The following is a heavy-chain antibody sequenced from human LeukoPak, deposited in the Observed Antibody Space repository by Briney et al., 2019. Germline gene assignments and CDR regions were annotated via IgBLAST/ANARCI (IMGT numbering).Heavy chain of an antibody. D-gene: IGHD5-24*01. Sequence: SETLSLTCTVAGGSISSSSYYWGWIRQPPGKGLEWIGSIYDSGDTYYNPSLKSRVTISVDTSKNQFSLKLSSVTAADTAVYYCARGSRQSAFDIWGQGTMVTVSS. CDR2: IYDSGDT. CDR1: GGSISSSSYY. CDR3: ARGSRQSAFDI. J-gene: IGHJ3*02. V-gene: IGHV4-39*01.